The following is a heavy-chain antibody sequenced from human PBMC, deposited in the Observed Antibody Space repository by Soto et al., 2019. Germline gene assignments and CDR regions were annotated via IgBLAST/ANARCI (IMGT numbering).Heavy chain of an antibody. CDR2: IWYDGSKK. J-gene: IGHJ4*02. CDR3: ARDAYYDFCSRYPTPDY. D-gene: IGHD3-3*01. CDR1: GFTFSSYG. Sequence: QVQLVESGGGVVQPGRSLRLSCAASGFTFSSYGMHWVRQAPGKGLEWVAVIWYDGSKKYYADSVKVRFTISRDNSKTKLYVHMNSLRAEHTAGYYFARDAYYDFCSRYPTPDYWGQGSLVTVSS. V-gene: IGHV3-33*01.